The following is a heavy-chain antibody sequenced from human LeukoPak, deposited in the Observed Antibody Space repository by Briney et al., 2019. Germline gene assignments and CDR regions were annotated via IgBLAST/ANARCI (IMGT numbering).Heavy chain of an antibody. J-gene: IGHJ6*03. D-gene: IGHD5-12*01. CDR3: ARGFGYDLHYYYYIDV. CDR2: ISTYNGNT. Sequence: ASVKVSCKASGYTFNRNNINWVRQAPGQGLEWMGCISTYNGNTNYAQKLQGRVTMTTDTSTSTVYMELSSLLSEDTAVYYCARGFGYDLHYYYYIDVLGEGTTVTVSS. CDR1: GYTFNRNN. V-gene: IGHV1-18*01.